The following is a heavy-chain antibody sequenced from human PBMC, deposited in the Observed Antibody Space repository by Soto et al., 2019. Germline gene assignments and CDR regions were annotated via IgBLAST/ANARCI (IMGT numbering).Heavy chain of an antibody. CDR1: GFTVSSYG. V-gene: IGHV3-30*18. CDR2: ISYDGSNK. D-gene: IGHD6-25*01. J-gene: IGHJ4*02. Sequence: GSLRLSCAASGFTVSSYGMHWVGQAPGKGLEWVAVISYDGSNKYYADSVKGRFTISRDNSKNTLYLQMNSLRAEDTAVYYCANERGSGVDYWGQGTLVTVSS. CDR3: ANERGSGVDY.